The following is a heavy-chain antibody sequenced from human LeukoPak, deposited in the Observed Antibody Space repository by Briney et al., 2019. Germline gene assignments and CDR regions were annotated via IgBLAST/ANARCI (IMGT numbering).Heavy chain of an antibody. CDR2: ISYDGSNK. D-gene: IGHD1-26*01. CDR3: ARVGVVGAILVSGAFDI. CDR1: GFTFSSYA. Sequence: GGSLRLSCAASGFTFSSYAMHWVRQAPGKGLEWVAVISYDGSNKYYADSVKGRFTISRDNSKNTLYLQMNSLRAEDTAVYYCARVGVVGAILVSGAFDIWAKGQWSPSLQ. J-gene: IGHJ3*02. V-gene: IGHV3-30*01.